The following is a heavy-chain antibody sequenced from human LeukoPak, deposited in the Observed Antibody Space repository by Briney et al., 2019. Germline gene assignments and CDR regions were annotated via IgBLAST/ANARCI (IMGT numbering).Heavy chain of an antibody. CDR3: SRGWTTYYYFDY. D-gene: IGHD1-1*01. Sequence: SETLSLTCTVYGYSISSGYCWSWIRQPPGKGLERIGDIYYSRYTNYKPSVKRRVTISVDTTKNQFSLKLSSVTAADTAVYYCSRGWTTYYYFDYWGQGTLVTVSS. CDR2: IYYSRYT. V-gene: IGHV4-38-2*02. CDR1: GYSISSGYC. J-gene: IGHJ4*02.